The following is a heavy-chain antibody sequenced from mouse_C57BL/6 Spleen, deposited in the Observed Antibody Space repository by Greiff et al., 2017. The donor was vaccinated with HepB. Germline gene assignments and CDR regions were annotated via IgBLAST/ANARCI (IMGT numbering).Heavy chain of an antibody. CDR1: GYTFTSYW. CDR3: ARGRDGYYGYFDY. Sequence: QVQLQQPGAELVMPGASVKLSCKASGYTFTSYWMHWVKQRPGQGLEWIGEIDPSDSYTNYNQKFKGKSTLTVDKSSSTAYMQLSSLTSEDSAVYYCARGRDGYYGYFDYWGQGTTLTVSS. CDR2: IDPSDSYT. V-gene: IGHV1-69*01. D-gene: IGHD2-3*01. J-gene: IGHJ2*01.